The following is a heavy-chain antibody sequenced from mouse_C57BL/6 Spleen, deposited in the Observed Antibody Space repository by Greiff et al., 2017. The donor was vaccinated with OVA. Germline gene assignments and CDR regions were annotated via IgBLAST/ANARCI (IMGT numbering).Heavy chain of an antibody. Sequence: VKLMESGPGLVAPSQSLSITCTVSGFSLTSYGVPFVRHPPGKGLYLLVVIWSDGSTTYNSALKSRLSISKDNSKSQVFLKMNSLQTDDTAMYYCARLGYYGSAMDYWGQGTSVTVSS. V-gene: IGHV2-6*03. CDR2: IWSDGST. D-gene: IGHD1-1*01. J-gene: IGHJ4*01. CDR1: GFSLTSYG. CDR3: ARLGYYGSAMDY.